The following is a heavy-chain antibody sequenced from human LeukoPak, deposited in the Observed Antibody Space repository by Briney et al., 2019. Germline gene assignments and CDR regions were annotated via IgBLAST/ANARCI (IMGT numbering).Heavy chain of an antibody. J-gene: IGHJ4*02. V-gene: IGHV3-30*04. Sequence: GGSLRLSCAASGFTFSSYVMHWVRQAPGKGLEWVAIISYDGSNEYYADSVKGRFTISRDNSKNTLYLQMNSLRAEDTAMYYCARASGYEVYWGQGTLVTVSS. CDR3: ARASGYEVY. CDR2: ISYDGSNE. D-gene: IGHD5-12*01. CDR1: GFTFSSYV.